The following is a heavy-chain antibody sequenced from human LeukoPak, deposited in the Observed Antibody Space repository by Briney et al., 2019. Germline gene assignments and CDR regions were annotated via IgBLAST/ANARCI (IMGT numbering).Heavy chain of an antibody. V-gene: IGHV3-48*04. Sequence: GGSLRLSCAASGFAFSNYNVNWVRQAPGKGLEWVSYISSSSSTIYYADSVKGRFTISRDNAKNSLYLQMNSLRAEDTAVYYCARMRGRYCSSNGCYVEYWGQGALVTVSS. J-gene: IGHJ4*02. D-gene: IGHD2-2*01. CDR3: ARMRGRYCSSNGCYVEY. CDR1: GFAFSNYN. CDR2: ISSSSSTI.